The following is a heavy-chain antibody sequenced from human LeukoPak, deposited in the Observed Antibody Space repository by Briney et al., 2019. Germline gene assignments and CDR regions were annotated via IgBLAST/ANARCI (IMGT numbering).Heavy chain of an antibody. CDR1: GFTFSSYS. CDR3: VRGFNSFDI. CDR2: SRSKANGYST. V-gene: IGHV3-72*01. J-gene: IGHJ3*02. Sequence: PGGSLRLSCAASGFTFSSYSMNWVRQAPGKGLEWVARSRSKANGYSTVYAASVEGRFTISRDHSKDSLHLQMNSLNSEDTAVYYCVRGFNSFDIWGQGTLVTVSS.